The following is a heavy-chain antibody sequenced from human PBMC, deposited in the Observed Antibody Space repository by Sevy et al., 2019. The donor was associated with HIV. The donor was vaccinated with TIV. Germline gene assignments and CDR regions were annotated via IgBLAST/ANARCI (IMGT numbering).Heavy chain of an antibody. CDR2: MNTNTRNT. CDR1: GFTFASYD. D-gene: IGHD6-13*01. CDR3: ARVSSWDLRYGMDV. J-gene: IGHJ6*02. Sequence: APVKVSCKASGFTFASYDIYWVRQATGQGLERMGWMNTNTRNTGFAQKFQGRVTMTRNTSITTAYMELSNLRSEDTAVYYCARVSSWDLRYGMDVWGQGTQVTVSS. V-gene: IGHV1-8*02.